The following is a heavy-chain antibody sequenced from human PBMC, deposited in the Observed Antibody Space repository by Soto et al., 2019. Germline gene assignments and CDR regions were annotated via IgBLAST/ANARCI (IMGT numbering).Heavy chain of an antibody. CDR1: GFTFSNAW. D-gene: IGHD3-3*01. Sequence: PGGSLRLSCAASGFTFSNAWMNWVRQAPGKGLEWVGRIKSKTDGGTTDYAAPVKGRFTISRDDSKNTLYLQMNSLKTEDTAVYYCTTDSDAGFDDFWSGYLDCWGQGTLVTVSS. V-gene: IGHV3-15*07. CDR2: IKSKTDGGTT. CDR3: TTDSDAGFDDFWSGYLDC. J-gene: IGHJ4*02.